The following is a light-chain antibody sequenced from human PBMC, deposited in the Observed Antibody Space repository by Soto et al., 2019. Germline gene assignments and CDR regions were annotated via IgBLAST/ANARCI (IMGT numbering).Light chain of an antibody. Sequence: DIQRTQCPPSQTASFGYRFTITCLASQSISTYLIWYQQKPGKAPKLLIYAASSLESGVPSRFSGSGSGTDFTLTISSLQPDDFATYYCQQYNSYSWTFGQGTKVDI. V-gene: IGKV1-16*01. CDR1: QSISTY. J-gene: IGKJ1*01. CDR2: AAS. CDR3: QQYNSYSWT.